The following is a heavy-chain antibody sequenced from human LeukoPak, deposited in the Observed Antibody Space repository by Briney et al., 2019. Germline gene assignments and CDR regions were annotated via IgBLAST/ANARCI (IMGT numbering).Heavy chain of an antibody. Sequence: SETLSLTCTVSGGSISSSSYYWGWIRQPPGKGLEWIGSIYYSGSTNYNPSLKSRVTISVDTSKNQFSLKLSSVTAADTAVYYCARDGDSSSWYGGYFDYWGQGTLVTVSS. V-gene: IGHV4-39*07. CDR2: IYYSGST. J-gene: IGHJ4*02. CDR1: GGSISSSSYY. CDR3: ARDGDSSSWYGGYFDY. D-gene: IGHD6-13*01.